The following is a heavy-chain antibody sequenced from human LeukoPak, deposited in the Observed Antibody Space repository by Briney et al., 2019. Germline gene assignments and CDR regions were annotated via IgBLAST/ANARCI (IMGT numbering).Heavy chain of an antibody. V-gene: IGHV3-30-3*01. CDR3: VKDRTGTYTLDY. CDR1: GFTFSNYA. D-gene: IGHD3-10*01. Sequence: PGGSLRLSCAATGFTFSNYAIHWGRQAPGKGLEWVAFISDDGSRQHYADSVKGRFTISRDNSKITLNLQMNSLRAEDTAVYYCVKDRTGTYTLDYWGQGTLVTVSS. J-gene: IGHJ4*02. CDR2: ISDDGSRQ.